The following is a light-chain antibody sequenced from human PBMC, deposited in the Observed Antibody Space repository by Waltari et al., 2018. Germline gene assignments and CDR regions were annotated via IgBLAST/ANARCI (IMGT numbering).Light chain of an antibody. CDR2: KAS. CDR1: QSISSR. CDR3: QQYDSYST. V-gene: IGKV1-5*03. J-gene: IGKJ1*01. Sequence: DIQMTQSPSTLSAFVGDSVTITCRASQSISSRLAWYQQKPGKAPNLLIYKASSLESGVPSRFSGSGSGTEFTLTINSLQPDDFATYYCQQYDSYSTFGQGTKVEIK.